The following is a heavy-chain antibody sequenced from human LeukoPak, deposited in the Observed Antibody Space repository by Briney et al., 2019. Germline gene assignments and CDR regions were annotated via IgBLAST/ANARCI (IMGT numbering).Heavy chain of an antibody. D-gene: IGHD2-15*01. J-gene: IGHJ3*02. V-gene: IGHV4-30-2*01. CDR3: ARDCSGGSCYGDDAFDI. CDR2: IYHSGST. CDR1: GGSISSGGYS. Sequence: SETLSPTCAVSGGSISSGGYSWSWIRQPPGKGLEWIGYIYHSGSTYYNPSLKSRVTISVDRSKNQFSLKLSSVTAADTAVYYCARDCSGGSCYGDDAFDIWGQGTMVTVSS.